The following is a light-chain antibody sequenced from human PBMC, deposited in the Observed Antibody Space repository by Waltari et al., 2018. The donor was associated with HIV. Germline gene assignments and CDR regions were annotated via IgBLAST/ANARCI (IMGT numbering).Light chain of an antibody. J-gene: IGLJ3*02. V-gene: IGLV3-21*04. CDR1: NIGGKS. Sequence: SYVLTQPPSVSVAPGAAATISCGAWNIGGKSVHWCKQQPGQAPVLVTRYNSDRPSGITDRISGSNSGHTATLTITSVEAGDEATYYCQVWDSSNEHVVFGGGTELTVL. CDR3: QVWDSSNEHVV. CDR2: YNS.